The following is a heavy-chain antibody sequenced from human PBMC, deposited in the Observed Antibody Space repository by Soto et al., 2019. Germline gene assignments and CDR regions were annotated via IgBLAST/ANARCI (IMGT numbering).Heavy chain of an antibody. CDR3: ALRSMAVEPEY. CDR2: LYYGRSA. D-gene: IGHD3-3*02. J-gene: IGHJ4*02. Sequence: QVQLQESGPGLVKPSETLSLTCAVSGDCISSYYCMWIRQPPGKGLESIGYLYYGRSANYNPSLKSRVTLSVDTSTNQCSLTLSSMTAADTAVYYCALRSMAVEPEYWGQGTLVTASS. CDR1: GDCISSYY. V-gene: IGHV4-59*01.